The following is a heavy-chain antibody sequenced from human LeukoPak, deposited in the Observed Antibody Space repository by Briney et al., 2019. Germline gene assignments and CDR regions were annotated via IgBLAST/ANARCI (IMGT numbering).Heavy chain of an antibody. CDR1: GFTFSSYG. D-gene: IGHD4-23*01. J-gene: IGHJ6*03. CDR3: AKDQPDYGGNYYYYYMDV. Sequence: GGTLRLSCAASGFTFSSYGMSWVRQAPGKGLEWVSAISGSGGSTYYADSVKGRFTISRDNSKNTLYLQMNSLRAEDTAVYYCAKDQPDYGGNYYYYYMDVWGKGTTVTISS. V-gene: IGHV3-23*01. CDR2: ISGSGGST.